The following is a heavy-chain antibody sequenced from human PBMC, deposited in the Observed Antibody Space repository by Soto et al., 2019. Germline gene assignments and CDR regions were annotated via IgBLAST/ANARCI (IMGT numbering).Heavy chain of an antibody. Sequence: PPGSLRLPCAASGFTFSTYTLACVRQATGKRLEWVSSIRSNSTYRFYADSVKGRLIISRDNAKLSRYLQMNRLRAEDTAVYYCVRARVGYTKVPFDHGGQGTLVTVSS. CDR3: VRARVGYTKVPFDH. CDR1: GFTFSTYT. D-gene: IGHD1-26*01. CDR2: IRSNSTYR. J-gene: IGHJ4*02. V-gene: IGHV3-21*01.